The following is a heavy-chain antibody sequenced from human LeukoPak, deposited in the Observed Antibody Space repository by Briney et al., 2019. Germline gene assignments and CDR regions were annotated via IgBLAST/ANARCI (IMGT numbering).Heavy chain of an antibody. CDR1: GGSISSSSYY. V-gene: IGHV4-39*01. J-gene: IGHJ4*02. D-gene: IGHD3-16*01. CDR3: ASLKEVIGLGFDY. Sequence: SETPSLTCTVSGGSISSSSYYWGWIRQPPGKGLEWIGSIYYSGSTYYNPSLKSRVTISVDTSKNQFSLKLSSVSAADTAVYYCASLKEVIGLGFDYWGQGTLVTVSS. CDR2: IYYSGST.